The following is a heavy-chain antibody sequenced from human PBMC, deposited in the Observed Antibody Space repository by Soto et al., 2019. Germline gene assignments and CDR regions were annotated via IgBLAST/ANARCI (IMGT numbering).Heavy chain of an antibody. D-gene: IGHD4-4*01. CDR3: AGVQGYSNYVGRGGMMYYYYGMDV. CDR2: INHSGST. V-gene: IGHV4-34*01. CDR1: CGSFSGYY. Sequence: SETLSLTCAVYCGSFSGYYWSWIRQPPGKGLEWIGEINHSGSTNYNPSLKSRVTTSVDTSKNQFSLKLSSVTAADTAVYYCAGVQGYSNYVGRGGMMYYYYGMDVWGQGTTVTVSS. J-gene: IGHJ6*02.